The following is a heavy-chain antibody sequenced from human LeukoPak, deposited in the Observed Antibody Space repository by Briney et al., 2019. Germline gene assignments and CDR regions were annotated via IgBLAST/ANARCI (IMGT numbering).Heavy chain of an antibody. V-gene: IGHV1-18*01. Sequence: ASVTVSCKASGYTFTSYGISWVRQAPGQGLERMGWISAYNGNTNYAQKLQGRVTMTTDTSTSTAYMELRSLRSDDTAVYYCAREDNGYYSDYYMDVWGKGTTVTVSS. CDR2: ISAYNGNT. J-gene: IGHJ6*03. D-gene: IGHD5-12*01. CDR3: AREDNGYYSDYYMDV. CDR1: GYTFTSYG.